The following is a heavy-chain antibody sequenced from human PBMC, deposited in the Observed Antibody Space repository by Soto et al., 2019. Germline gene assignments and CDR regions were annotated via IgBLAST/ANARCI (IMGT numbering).Heavy chain of an antibody. CDR3: AKEDDAWTNGYFDL. J-gene: IGHJ3*01. Sequence: PGGSLRLSCAASGFTFSSYDMSWVRQAPGKGLEWVSAISGSGVGTFYAESVKGRFTISRDNSKNTLYVQMNSLRVEDTAIYYCAKEDDAWTNGYFDLWGQGTMVTVSS. D-gene: IGHD2-8*01. V-gene: IGHV3-23*01. CDR2: ISGSGVGT. CDR1: GFTFSSYD.